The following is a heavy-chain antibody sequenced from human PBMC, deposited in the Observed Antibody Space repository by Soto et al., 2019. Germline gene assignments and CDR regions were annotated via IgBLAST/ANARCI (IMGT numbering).Heavy chain of an antibody. V-gene: IGHV3-23*01. J-gene: IGHJ4*02. Sequence: PGGSLRLSCAASGFTFSSYAMSWVRQAPGKGLEWVSAISGSGGSTYYADSVKDRFTISRDNSKNTVYLQMNSLRAEDTAVYYCAKSKTDLRVTVFGLFIVSDFWGQGSLVTVSS. D-gene: IGHD3-3*01. CDR1: GFTFSSYA. CDR3: AKSKTDLRVTVFGLFIVSDF. CDR2: ISGSGGST.